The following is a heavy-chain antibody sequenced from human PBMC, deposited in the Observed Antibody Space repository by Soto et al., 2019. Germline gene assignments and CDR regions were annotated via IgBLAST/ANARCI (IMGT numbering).Heavy chain of an antibody. CDR3: ARAGTWGSKLDY. Sequence: SETLSLTCTVSGGSISSGDYYLSWIRQPPGKGLEWIGYIYYSGSTYYNPSLKSRVTISVDTSKKQFSLKLSSVTAADTAVYYCARAGTWGSKLDYWGQGTLVTVSS. CDR2: IYYSGST. CDR1: GGSISSGDYY. J-gene: IGHJ4*02. V-gene: IGHV4-30-4*01. D-gene: IGHD3-16*01.